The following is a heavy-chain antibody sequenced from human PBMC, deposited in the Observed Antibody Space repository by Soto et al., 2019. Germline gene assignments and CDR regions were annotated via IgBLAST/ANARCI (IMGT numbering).Heavy chain of an antibody. V-gene: IGHV3-66*01. J-gene: IGHJ5*02. CDR2: IYDGGST. D-gene: IGHD3-3*01. Sequence: EVQLVESGGGLVQRGESLRLSCAASGITIRTNHMNWVRQALGKGLEWVSVIYDGGSTHYADSVKGRVNISRDISKNTVYLQMNSLRPEDTAVYYCARAYDFWSGYYIAWGQGTLVTVSS. CDR3: ARAYDFWSGYYIA. CDR1: GITIRTNH.